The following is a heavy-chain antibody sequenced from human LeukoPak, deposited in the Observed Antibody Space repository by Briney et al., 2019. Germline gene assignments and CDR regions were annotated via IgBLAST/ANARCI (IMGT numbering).Heavy chain of an antibody. V-gene: IGHV3-74*01. J-gene: IGHJ3*02. CDR3: AREARGGYNLDAFDI. CDR2: INSDGTDT. Sequence: GGSLRLSCAASGFTFSNYAMTWVRQAPGKGLVWVSRINSDGTDTRYADSVKGRFTISRDNAKNTLHLQMNSLRAEDTAVYYCAREARGGYNLDAFDIWGQGTMVTVSS. D-gene: IGHD5-24*01. CDR1: GFTFSNYA.